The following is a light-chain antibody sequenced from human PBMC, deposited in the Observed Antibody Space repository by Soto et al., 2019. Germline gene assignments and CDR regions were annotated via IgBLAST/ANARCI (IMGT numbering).Light chain of an antibody. CDR1: QGIRND. V-gene: IGKV1-6*01. CDR3: LQDYNYPWT. Sequence: AIQMTQSPSSLSASVGDRVTITCRASQGIRNDLGWYQQKPGKAPKLLIYAASNLHSGVPSRFGGSGSGTDFTLTISSLQPEDFAAYYCLQDYNYPWTFGQGTKVEIK. J-gene: IGKJ1*01. CDR2: AAS.